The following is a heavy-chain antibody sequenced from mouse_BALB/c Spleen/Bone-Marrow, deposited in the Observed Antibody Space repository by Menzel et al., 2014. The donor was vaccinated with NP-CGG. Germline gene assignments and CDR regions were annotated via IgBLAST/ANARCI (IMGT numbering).Heavy chain of an antibody. CDR2: SRNKAKYYTT. V-gene: IGHV7-1*02. CDR3: ARDVGYGNYFVY. D-gene: IGHD2-10*02. Sequence: EVKLMESGGGLVQPGDSLRLSCATSGFTFSDFYMEWVRQPPGKRLEWIAASRNKAKYYTTEYSASVKGRFIVSRDTSQSVLYLQMNALRAEDTAIYYCARDVGYGNYFVYWGQGTPVTVSA. CDR1: GFTFSDFY. J-gene: IGHJ3*01.